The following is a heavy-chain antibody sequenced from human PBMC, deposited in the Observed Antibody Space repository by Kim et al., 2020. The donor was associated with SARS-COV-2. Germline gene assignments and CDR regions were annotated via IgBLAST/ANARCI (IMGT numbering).Heavy chain of an antibody. V-gene: IGHV4-31*03. CDR1: GGSISSGGYY. Sequence: SDTLSLTCTVSGGSISSGGYYWSWIRQHPGKGLEWIGYIYYSGSTYYNPSLKSRVTISVDTSKNQFSLKLSSVTAADTAVYYCARGTKYYDSSGYLDYWGQGTLVTVSS. J-gene: IGHJ4*02. CDR2: IYYSGST. CDR3: ARGTKYYDSSGYLDY. D-gene: IGHD3-22*01.